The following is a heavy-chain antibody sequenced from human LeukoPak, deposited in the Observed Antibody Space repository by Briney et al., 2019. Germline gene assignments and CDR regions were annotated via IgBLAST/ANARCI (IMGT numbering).Heavy chain of an antibody. Sequence: GGSLRLSCAASGFTFSNYAMSWVRKAPGKGLEWVSGISGSGGRTYYADSVKGRFTISRGNSKNTLYLQMNTLRAEDTALYYCAKVVWWELLRGAFDIWGQGTMVTVSS. CDR3: AKVVWWELLRGAFDI. J-gene: IGHJ3*02. D-gene: IGHD1-26*01. V-gene: IGHV3-23*01. CDR1: GFTFSNYA. CDR2: ISGSGGRT.